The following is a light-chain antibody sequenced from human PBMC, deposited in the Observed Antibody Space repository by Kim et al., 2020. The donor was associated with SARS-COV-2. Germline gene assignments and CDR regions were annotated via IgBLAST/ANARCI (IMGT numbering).Light chain of an antibody. CDR2: GAS. J-gene: IGKJ4*01. CDR3: QQYNNWPPLT. CDR1: QSVSIN. V-gene: IGKV3-15*01. Sequence: EIVMTQSPATLSVSPGERATLSCRASQSVSINLAWYQQKPGQAPRLLIYGASTMATVIPARFSGSGSGTEFTLTISSLQSEDFAVYYCQQYNNWPPLTFGGGTKVDIK.